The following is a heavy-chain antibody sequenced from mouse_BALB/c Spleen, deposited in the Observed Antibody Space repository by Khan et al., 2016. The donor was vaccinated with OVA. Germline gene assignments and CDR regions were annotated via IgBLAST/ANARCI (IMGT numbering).Heavy chain of an antibody. CDR2: ISSGSSSI. CDR1: GFTFSRFG. Sequence: EVHLVESGGGLVQPGGSRKLSCAASGFTFSRFGMHWVRQAPEKGLEWVAYISSGSSSIYYADTVKGRFTISSDNPKNTLFLQMTSLRSEDTAMYYCARDSNFDYWGQGTTLTVSS. V-gene: IGHV5-17*02. J-gene: IGHJ2*01. CDR3: ARDSNFDY.